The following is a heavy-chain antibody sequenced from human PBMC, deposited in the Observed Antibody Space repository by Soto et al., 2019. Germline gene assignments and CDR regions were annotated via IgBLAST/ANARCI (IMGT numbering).Heavy chain of an antibody. CDR1: IVSISSSTYY. V-gene: IGHV4-39*01. J-gene: IGHJ4*02. D-gene: IGHD6-19*01. Sequence: PSETLSLTCTVSIVSISSSTYYWGWIRQPPGKGLEWIGSIYYSATTYYNPSLKSRVTISVDTSKNQFSLKLSSVTAADTAFYYCGRNGSSGSFVAYWGQGTLVTV. CDR2: IYYSATT. CDR3: GRNGSSGSFVAY.